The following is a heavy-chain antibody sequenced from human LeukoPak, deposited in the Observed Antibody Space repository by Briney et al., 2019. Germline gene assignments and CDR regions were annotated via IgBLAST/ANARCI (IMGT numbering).Heavy chain of an antibody. CDR1: GFTFSSYG. CDR2: ISYDGSNK. V-gene: IGHV3-30*18. CDR3: AKMGDCQH. J-gene: IGHJ1*01. Sequence: GGSLRLSCAASGFTFSSYGMHWVRQAPGKGLEWVAVISYDGSNKYYADSVKGRFTISRDNSKNTLYLQMNSLRAEDTAVYYCAKMGDCQHWGQGTLVTVSS. D-gene: IGHD5-24*01.